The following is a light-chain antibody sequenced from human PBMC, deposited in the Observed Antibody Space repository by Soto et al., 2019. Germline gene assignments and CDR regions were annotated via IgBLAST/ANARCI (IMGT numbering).Light chain of an antibody. CDR3: QQYINWPPLT. V-gene: IGKV3-15*01. Sequence: EIVLTQSPATLSVSPGERATLSCRARQSVRSNLAWYRQHPGQGPRLLIFGASTRATNIPARFSGSGSGTEFTLTISSLQSEDFAVYYCQQYINWPPLTFGGGTKVDI. CDR2: GAS. CDR1: QSVRSN. J-gene: IGKJ4*01.